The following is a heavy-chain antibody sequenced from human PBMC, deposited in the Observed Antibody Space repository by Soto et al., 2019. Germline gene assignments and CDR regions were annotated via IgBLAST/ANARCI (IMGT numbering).Heavy chain of an antibody. Sequence: ASVKVSCKASGYSFSDYHIHWVRQAPGQGLEWLGRINPKSGGTSSAQKFQGWVTMTRDTSISTAYMELTRLRSDDTAVYFCARGHSTDCSNGVCSFFYNHELDVWGQGTTVTVSS. CDR1: GYSFSDYH. CDR3: ARGHSTDCSNGVCSFFYNHELDV. V-gene: IGHV1-2*04. J-gene: IGHJ6*02. CDR2: INPKSGGT. D-gene: IGHD2-8*01.